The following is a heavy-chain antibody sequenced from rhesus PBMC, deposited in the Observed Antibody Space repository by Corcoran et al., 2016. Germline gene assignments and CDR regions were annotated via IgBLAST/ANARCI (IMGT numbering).Heavy chain of an antibody. CDR1: SGSISGYY. Sequence: QVQLQESGPGLVKPSETLSLTCAVPSGSISGYYWSWIRPPPGKGLEGIGRIYGSGGSTAYNPSLKSRVTISTDTSKNQFSLKLSSVTAADTAVYFCARRPNSGDWSLDYWGQGVLVTVSS. J-gene: IGHJ4*01. CDR3: ARRPNSGDWSLDY. D-gene: IGHD6-37*01. CDR2: IYGSGGST. V-gene: IGHV4-160*01.